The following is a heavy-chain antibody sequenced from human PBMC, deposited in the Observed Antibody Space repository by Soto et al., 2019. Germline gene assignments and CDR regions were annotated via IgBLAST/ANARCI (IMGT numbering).Heavy chain of an antibody. D-gene: IGHD5-12*01. CDR1: GYSFTSYW. Sequence: GESLKISCKGSGYSFTSYWIGWMRQMPGKGLEWMGIIYPGDSDTRYSPSFQGQVTISADKSISTAYLQWSSLKASDTAMYYCARQVNSGYDLSYYYYYGMDVWGQGTTVTVSS. CDR3: ARQVNSGYDLSYYYYYGMDV. V-gene: IGHV5-51*01. CDR2: IYPGDSDT. J-gene: IGHJ6*02.